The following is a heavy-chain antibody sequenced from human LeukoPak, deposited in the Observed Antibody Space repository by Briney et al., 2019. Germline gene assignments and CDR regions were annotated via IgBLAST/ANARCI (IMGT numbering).Heavy chain of an antibody. J-gene: IGHJ4*02. D-gene: IGHD6-13*01. CDR3: ARVALGGYSSSPLEH. Sequence: ASVTVSCKASGYTFTCYAVHWVRQAAGQRPEWLGKIKTGDGTTEISEKFQGRVTLSRDSDATIAYMELSSLTSEDTGIYYCARVALGGYSSSPLEHWGQGTLVTVSS. CDR2: IKTGDGTT. V-gene: IGHV1-3*04. CDR1: GYTFTCYA.